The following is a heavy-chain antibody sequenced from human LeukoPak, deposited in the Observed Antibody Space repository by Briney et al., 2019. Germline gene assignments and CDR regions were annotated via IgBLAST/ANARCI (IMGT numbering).Heavy chain of an antibody. CDR3: ARFETCQCDDVFDI. J-gene: IGHJ3*02. V-gene: IGHV3-21*01. CDR1: GFTFSAYS. Sequence: GGSLRLSCAASGFTFSAYSMNWVRQAPGQGLEWVSSITSSSSSTYYADSVKGRFTISRDNAKNSLYLQMNILRAEDTAVYFCARFETCQCDDVFDIWGQGTMVTVPS. D-gene: IGHD3-9*01. CDR2: ITSSSSST.